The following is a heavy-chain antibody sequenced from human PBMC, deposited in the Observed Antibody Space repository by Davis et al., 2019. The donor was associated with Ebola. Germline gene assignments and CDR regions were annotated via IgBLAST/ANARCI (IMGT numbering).Heavy chain of an antibody. D-gene: IGHD6-6*01. J-gene: IGHJ4*02. CDR2: IDPSDSYT. CDR1: GYSFSSYW. V-gene: IGHV5-10-1*01. Sequence: GESLKISCKGSGYSFSSYWISWVRQMPGKGLEWMGRIDPSDSYTKYSPSFQGHVTISADKSISTAYLQWSSLKASDTAIYYCASLISNSAGGYYFDYWGQGTLVTVSS. CDR3: ASLISNSAGGYYFDY.